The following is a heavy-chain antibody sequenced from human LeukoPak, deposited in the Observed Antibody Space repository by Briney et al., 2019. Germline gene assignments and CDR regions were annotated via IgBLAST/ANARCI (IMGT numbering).Heavy chain of an antibody. V-gene: IGHV3-74*01. J-gene: IGHJ6*02. CDR1: GFTFSSYW. D-gene: IGHD2-21*02. Sequence: GGSLRLSCAASGFTFSSYWMHWVRQAPGKGLVWVPRINSDGSSTSYADSVKGRFTISRDNAKNMLYLQMNSLRAEDTAVYYCARERVVVTAIEDCYYGMDVWGQGTTVTVSS. CDR3: ARERVVVTAIEDCYYGMDV. CDR2: INSDGSST.